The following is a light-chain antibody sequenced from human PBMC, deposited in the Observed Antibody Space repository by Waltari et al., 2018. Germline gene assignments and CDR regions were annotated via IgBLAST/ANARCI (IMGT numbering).Light chain of an antibody. V-gene: IGKV3-11*01. CDR1: QSVSY. J-gene: IGKJ2*01. Sequence: EIVLTQSPATLSLSPGERATLSCRASQSVSYLAWDPQKPGQAPKLLIYDASNRATGIPARFSGSGSGTDFTLTISSLEPEDFAVYYCHQYDNWPHTFGQGTKLEIK. CDR2: DAS. CDR3: HQYDNWPHT.